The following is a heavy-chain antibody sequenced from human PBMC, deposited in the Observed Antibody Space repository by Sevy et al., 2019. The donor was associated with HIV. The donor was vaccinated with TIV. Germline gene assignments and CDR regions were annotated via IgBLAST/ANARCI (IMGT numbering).Heavy chain of an antibody. CDR2: ISSSSSYI. Sequence: GGSLRLSCAASGFTFSSYSMNWVRQAPGKGLEWVSSISSSSSYIYYAGSVKGRFTISRDNAKNSLYLQMNSLRAEDKGVYYCARDSSSGYCSSTSCYIHYYYGMDVWGQGTTVTVSS. D-gene: IGHD2-2*02. CDR3: ARDSSSGYCSSTSCYIHYYYGMDV. J-gene: IGHJ6*02. V-gene: IGHV3-21*01. CDR1: GFTFSSYS.